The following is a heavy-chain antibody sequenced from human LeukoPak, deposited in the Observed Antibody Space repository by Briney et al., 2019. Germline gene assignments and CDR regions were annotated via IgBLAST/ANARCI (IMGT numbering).Heavy chain of an antibody. CDR1: GGTFSSYA. CDR3: ARAPQWLVRRSPSYFDY. J-gene: IGHJ4*02. D-gene: IGHD6-19*01. Sequence: ASVKVSCKASGGTFSSYAISWVRQDPGQGLGWWGGLIPIFGTANYAQKFQGRVTITADESTSTAYMELSSLRSEDTAVYYCARAPQWLVRRSPSYFDYWGQGTLVTVSS. CDR2: LIPIFGTA. V-gene: IGHV1-69*13.